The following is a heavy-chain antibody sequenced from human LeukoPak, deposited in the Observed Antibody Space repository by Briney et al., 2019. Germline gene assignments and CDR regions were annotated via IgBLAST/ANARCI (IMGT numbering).Heavy chain of an antibody. V-gene: IGHV4-31*03. Sequence: PSQTLSLTCTVSGGSISSGGYYWSWIRQHPGKGLEWIGYIYYSGSTYYNPSLKSRVSISVDTSKNQFSLKLSSVTAADTAVYYCARDSPSRDGYNFDIWGQGTMVTVSS. CDR1: GGSISSGGYY. CDR2: IYYSGST. CDR3: ARDSPSRDGYNFDI. J-gene: IGHJ3*02. D-gene: IGHD5-24*01.